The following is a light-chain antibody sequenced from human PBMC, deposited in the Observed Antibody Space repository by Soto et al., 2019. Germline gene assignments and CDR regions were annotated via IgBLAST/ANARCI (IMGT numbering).Light chain of an antibody. V-gene: IGLV2-8*01. CDR2: EVS. CDR1: RSDVGAYNY. J-gene: IGLJ3*02. CDR3: DSSAGSNILV. Sequence: QSALTQPPSASGSPGQSVTISCTGTRSDVGAYNYVSWYQQYPGKAPKLMIYEVSKRPSGVPERCSGSKSGKTASRTVSGLQPEDESYYYCDSSAGSNILVFGGGSKLTVL.